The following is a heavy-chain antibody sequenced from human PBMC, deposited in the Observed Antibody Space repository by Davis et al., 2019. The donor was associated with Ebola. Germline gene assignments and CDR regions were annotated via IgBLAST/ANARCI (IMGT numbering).Heavy chain of an antibody. CDR1: GFTFSTYG. Sequence: GESLKISCAISGFTFSTYGISWVRQAPGKGLEWVSYIDTSRNRIYYADSVKGRFTLSRDNANNSLYLHMNSLRAEDTALYYCAGRRPYCGGGTCGFDYWGQGTLVTVSS. D-gene: IGHD2-15*01. V-gene: IGHV3-48*03. CDR3: AGRRPYCGGGTCGFDY. J-gene: IGHJ4*02. CDR2: IDTSRNRI.